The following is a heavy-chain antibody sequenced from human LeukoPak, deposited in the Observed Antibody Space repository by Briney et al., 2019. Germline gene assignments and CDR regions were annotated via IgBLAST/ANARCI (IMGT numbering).Heavy chain of an antibody. CDR2: TYYRSKWYN. CDR3: ARGGRRNIYSRSHFDY. J-gene: IGHJ4*02. D-gene: IGHD6-6*01. Sequence: SQTLSLTCAISGDSVSRNSAAWNWIRQSPSSGLEWLGRTYYRSKWYNDYAVSVKSRITINPDTSKNQFSQQLNSVTPHDTAVYYCARGGRRNIYSRSHFDYWGQGTLVSVSS. V-gene: IGHV6-1*01. CDR1: GDSVSRNSAA.